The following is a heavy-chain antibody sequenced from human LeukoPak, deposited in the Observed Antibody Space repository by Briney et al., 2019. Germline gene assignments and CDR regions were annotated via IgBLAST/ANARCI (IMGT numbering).Heavy chain of an antibody. V-gene: IGHV1-46*01. J-gene: IGHJ4*02. CDR3: ARDRPYCSGGRCNDKGDY. D-gene: IGHD2-15*01. Sequence: ASVKVSCKASGYTFTSYYMHWVRQAPGQGLEWMGIINPSGGSTSYAQKFQGRVTMTRDMSTSTVYMELSSLRSEDTAVYYCARDRPYCSGGRCNDKGDYWGQGTLVTVSS. CDR2: INPSGGST. CDR1: GYTFTSYY.